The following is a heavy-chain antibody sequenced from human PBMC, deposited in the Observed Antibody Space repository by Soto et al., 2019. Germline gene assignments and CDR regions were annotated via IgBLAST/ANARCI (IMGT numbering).Heavy chain of an antibody. CDR1: GYNFTSYW. Sequence: GESLKISCKGSGYNFTSYWIGWVRQMPGKGLEWMGIIYPGDSDTRYSPSFQGQVTISADKSISTAYLQWSSLKASDTAMYYCARRTDPFANWFDPWGQGTLVTVSS. V-gene: IGHV5-51*01. CDR2: IYPGDSDT. J-gene: IGHJ5*02. CDR3: ARRTDPFANWFDP.